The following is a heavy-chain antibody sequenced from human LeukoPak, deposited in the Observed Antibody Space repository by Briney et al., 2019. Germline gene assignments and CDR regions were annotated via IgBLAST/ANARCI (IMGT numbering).Heavy chain of an antibody. CDR3: ARHYQAFDI. CDR1: GFRFSRYS. J-gene: IGHJ3*02. D-gene: IGHD2-2*01. Sequence: GGSLRLSCAASGFRFSRYSMNWVRQAPGKGLEWVSYISSSSTTSYADSVKGRFTVSRDNAKNSLYLQMNSLRAEDTAVYYCARHYQAFDIWGQGTMVTVSS. CDR2: ISSSSTT. V-gene: IGHV3-48*01.